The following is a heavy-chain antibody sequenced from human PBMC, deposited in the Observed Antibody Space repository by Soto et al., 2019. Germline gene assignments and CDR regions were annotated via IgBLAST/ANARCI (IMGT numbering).Heavy chain of an antibody. CDR2: INAGNGNT. CDR1: GYTFTSYA. D-gene: IGHD2-15*01. J-gene: IGHJ4*02. V-gene: IGHV1-3*01. Sequence: GAAVKVSCKASGYTFTSYAMHWVRQAPGQRLEWMGWINAGNGNTKYSQKFQGRVTVTKDTSASTAYMELSSLRSEDTAVYYCARDLGGWPDYWGQGTLVTVSS. CDR3: ARDLGGWPDY.